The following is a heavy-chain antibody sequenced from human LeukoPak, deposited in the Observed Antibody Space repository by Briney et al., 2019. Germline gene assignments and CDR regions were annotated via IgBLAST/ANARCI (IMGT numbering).Heavy chain of an antibody. CDR2: ITTGGSST. CDR1: GFTFSAYA. J-gene: IGHJ6*02. Sequence: GGSLRLSCAASGFTFSAYAMAWVRQAPGKGLECVSHITTGGSSTFHADSVKGRFTISRDNAKNSLYLQMNSLRAEDTAVYYCARDQRGIVVVPAAALDYYYGMDVWGQGTTVTVSS. V-gene: IGHV3-48*04. D-gene: IGHD2-2*01. CDR3: ARDQRGIVVVPAAALDYYYGMDV.